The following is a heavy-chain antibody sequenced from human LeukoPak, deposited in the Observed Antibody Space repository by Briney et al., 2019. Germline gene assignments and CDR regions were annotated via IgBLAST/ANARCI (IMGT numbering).Heavy chain of an antibody. CDR2: IKQDGSEK. CDR3: ARDSTYYYDSSGYPQFDY. D-gene: IGHD3-22*01. Sequence: GGSLRLSCAASGFTFSSYWMSWVRQAPGKGLEWVANIKQDGSEKYYVDSVKGRFTISRDNAKNLMYLQMNSLRAEDTAVYYCARDSTYYYDSSGYPQFDYWGQGTLVTVSS. CDR1: GFTFSSYW. J-gene: IGHJ4*02. V-gene: IGHV3-7*01.